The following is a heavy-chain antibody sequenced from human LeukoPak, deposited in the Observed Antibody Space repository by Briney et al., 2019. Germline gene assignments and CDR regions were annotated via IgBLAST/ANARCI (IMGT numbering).Heavy chain of an antibody. V-gene: IGHV3-13*01. Sequence: PGGSLRLSCAASGYSFSTSDMPWVRHASGRGLGWVSSIASTGETYYAPSVKGRFTISRENAKNSLYLQMNSLRAGDTAVYHCVRGGEIGLDYWGQGTLVTVSS. CDR3: VRGGEIGLDY. CDR1: GYSFSTSD. J-gene: IGHJ4*02. CDR2: IASTGET. D-gene: IGHD3-16*01.